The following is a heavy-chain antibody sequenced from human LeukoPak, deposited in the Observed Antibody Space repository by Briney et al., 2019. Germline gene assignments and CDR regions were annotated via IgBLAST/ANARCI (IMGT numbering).Heavy chain of an antibody. J-gene: IGHJ4*02. CDR1: GFTFIDYY. CDR3: ASDIVATSGDF. V-gene: IGHV3-11*01. CDR2: ITSSGDDI. D-gene: IGHD5-12*01. Sequence: GGSLRLSCAASGFTFIDYYVSWIRQAPGKGLEWVAYITSSGDDIYYADSVKGRFTISRDNAKNALFLRMSSLRVEDTATYYCASDIVATSGDFWGQGTLVSVSS.